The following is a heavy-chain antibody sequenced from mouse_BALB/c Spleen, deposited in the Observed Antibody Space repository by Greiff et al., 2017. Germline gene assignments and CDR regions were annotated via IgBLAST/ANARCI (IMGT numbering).Heavy chain of an antibody. D-gene: IGHD2-1*01. Sequence: QVQLQQSGAELMKPGASVKISCKATGYTFSSYWIEWVKQRPGHGLEWIGEILPGSGSTNYNEKFKGKATFTADTSSNTAYMQLSSLTSEDSAVYYCARKGNYAHYYAMDYWGQGTSVTVSS. J-gene: IGHJ4*01. V-gene: IGHV1-9*01. CDR2: ILPGSGST. CDR1: GYTFSSYW. CDR3: ARKGNYAHYYAMDY.